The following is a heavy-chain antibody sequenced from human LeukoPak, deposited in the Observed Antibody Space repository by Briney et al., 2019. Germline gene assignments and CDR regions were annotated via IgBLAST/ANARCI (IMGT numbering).Heavy chain of an antibody. D-gene: IGHD3-3*01. V-gene: IGHV4-31*03. CDR3: ARHVREYDFWSGLSNWVDP. CDR1: GGSISSGGYY. CDR2: IYYSGST. Sequence: PSETLSLTCTVSGGSISSGGYYWSWIRQHPGKGLEWIGYIYYSGSTYYNPSLKSRVTISVDTSKNQFSLKLSSVTAADTAVYYCARHVREYDFWSGLSNWVDPWGQGTLVTVSS. J-gene: IGHJ5*02.